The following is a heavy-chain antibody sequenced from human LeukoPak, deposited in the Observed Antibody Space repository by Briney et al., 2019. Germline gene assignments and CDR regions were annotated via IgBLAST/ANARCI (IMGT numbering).Heavy chain of an antibody. Sequence: SVKVSCKASGGTFSSYAISWVRQAPGQGLEWMGGIIPTFGTANYAQKFQGRVTITADESTSTAYMELSSLRSEDTAVYYCARGSTLNVVVPAAADYWGQGTLVTVSS. CDR3: ARGSTLNVVVPAAADY. D-gene: IGHD2-2*01. V-gene: IGHV1-69*13. J-gene: IGHJ4*02. CDR1: GGTFSSYA. CDR2: IIPTFGTA.